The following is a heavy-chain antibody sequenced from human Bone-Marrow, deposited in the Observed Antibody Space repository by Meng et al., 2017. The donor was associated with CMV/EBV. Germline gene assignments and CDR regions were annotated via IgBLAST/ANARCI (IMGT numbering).Heavy chain of an antibody. V-gene: IGHV3-23*01. CDR3: AKRGKGGDSGSYSNAFDI. CDR2: ISGSGGST. J-gene: IGHJ3*02. Sequence: GESLKISCAASGFTFSSYSMNWVRQAPGKGLEWVSAISGSGGSTYYAESVKGRFTISRDNSKNTLYLQMNSLRAEDTAVYDCAKRGKGGDSGSYSNAFDIWGQGTMVTVSS. D-gene: IGHD1-26*01. CDR1: GFTFSSYS.